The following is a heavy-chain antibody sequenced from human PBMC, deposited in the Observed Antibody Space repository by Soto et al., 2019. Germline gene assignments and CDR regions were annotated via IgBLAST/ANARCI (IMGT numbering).Heavy chain of an antibody. CDR1: GGTFSSYT. CDR2: IIPILGIA. D-gene: IGHD6-13*01. J-gene: IGHJ4*02. CDR3: ARDSRGIAAAGLDY. V-gene: IGHV1-69*02. Sequence: QVQLVQSGAEVKKPGSSVNFSCKASGGTFSSYTISWVRQAPGQVLEWMGRIIPILGIANYAQKFQGRVTITADKSTSTAYMELSSLRSEDTAVYYCARDSRGIAAAGLDYWGQGTLVTVSS.